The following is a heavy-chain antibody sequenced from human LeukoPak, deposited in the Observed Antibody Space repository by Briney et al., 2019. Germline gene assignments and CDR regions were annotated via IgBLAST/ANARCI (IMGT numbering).Heavy chain of an antibody. CDR1: GYTFTSYD. V-gene: IGHV1-8*01. CDR2: MNPNSGNT. J-gene: IGHJ6*02. D-gene: IGHD1-26*01. Sequence: ASVKVSCKASGYTFTSYDINWVRQATGQGLEWMGWMNPNSGNTGYAQKFQGRVTMTRNTSISTAYMELSSLRSEDTAVHYCARRSPGWELLGYYYYYGMDVWGQGTTVTVSS. CDR3: ARRSPGWELLGYYYYYGMDV.